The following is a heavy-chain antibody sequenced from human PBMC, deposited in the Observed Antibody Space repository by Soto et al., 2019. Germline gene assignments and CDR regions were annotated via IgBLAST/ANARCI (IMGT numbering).Heavy chain of an antibody. CDR1: GFTFSNAW. CDR2: IKSKTDGGTT. D-gene: IGHD3-10*01. CDR3: TTDSEGISFGY. J-gene: IGHJ4*02. V-gene: IGHV3-15*01. Sequence: EVQLVESGGGLVKPGGSLRLSCAASGFTFSNAWMSWVRQAPGKGLEWVGRIKSKTDGGTTDYAAPVKGRFTISRDDSKNTLYLQMNSLKTEDTAVYCCTTDSEGISFGYWGQGTLVTVSS.